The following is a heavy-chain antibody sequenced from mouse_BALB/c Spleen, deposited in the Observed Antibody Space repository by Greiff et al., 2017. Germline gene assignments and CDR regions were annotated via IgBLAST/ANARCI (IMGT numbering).Heavy chain of an antibody. CDR1: GYSITSDYA. CDR3: AMIYYDYHYAMDY. J-gene: IGHJ4*01. V-gene: IGHV3-2*02. CDR2: ISYSGST. D-gene: IGHD2-4*01. Sequence: EVKLEESGPGLVKPSQSLSLTCTVTGYSITSDYAWNWIRQFPGNKLEWMGYISYSGSTSYNPSLKSRISITRDTSKNQFFLQLNSVTTEDTATYYCAMIYYDYHYAMDYWGQGTSVTVSS.